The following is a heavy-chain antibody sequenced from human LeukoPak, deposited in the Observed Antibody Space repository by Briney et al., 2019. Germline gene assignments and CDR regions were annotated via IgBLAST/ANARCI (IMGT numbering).Heavy chain of an antibody. CDR3: ARAAEPYDSSGYYSFDY. J-gene: IGHJ4*02. Sequence: PGGSLRLSCAASGFTFSSYAMHWVRQAPGKGLEWVAVISYDGSNKYYADSVKGRFTTSRDNSKNTLYLQMNSLRAEDTAVYYCARAAEPYDSSGYYSFDYWGQGTLVTVSS. CDR2: ISYDGSNK. V-gene: IGHV3-30*01. D-gene: IGHD3-22*01. CDR1: GFTFSSYA.